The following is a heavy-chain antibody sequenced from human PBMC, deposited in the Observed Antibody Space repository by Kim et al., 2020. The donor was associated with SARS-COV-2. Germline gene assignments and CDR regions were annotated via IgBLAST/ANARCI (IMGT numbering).Heavy chain of an antibody. V-gene: IGHV3-9*01. Sequence: GGSLRLSCAVSGFTFDDYAMHWVRQAPGKGLEWVSGISWNSGNIGYADSVKGRFTISRDNAKNSLYLQMNSLRAEDTALYYCAKDKFRYNSGWSDYWGQGTLVTVSS. CDR3: AKDKFRYNSGWSDY. CDR2: ISWNSGNI. J-gene: IGHJ4*02. D-gene: IGHD6-19*01. CDR1: GFTFDDYA.